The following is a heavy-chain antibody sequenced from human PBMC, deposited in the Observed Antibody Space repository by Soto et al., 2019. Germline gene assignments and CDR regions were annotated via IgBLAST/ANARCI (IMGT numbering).Heavy chain of an antibody. Sequence: EVQLLESGGGLVQPGGSLRLSCAASGFMFSSYAMSWVRQAPGKGLEWVSSFSGSGSSTYYADSVKGRFTISRDNSKNTLYLQMNSLRAEDTAVYYCAKDYGAAITYMDVWCTGTTVTVSS. J-gene: IGHJ6*03. CDR1: GFMFSSYA. CDR2: FSGSGSST. CDR3: AKDYGAAITYMDV. V-gene: IGHV3-23*01. D-gene: IGHD5-12*01.